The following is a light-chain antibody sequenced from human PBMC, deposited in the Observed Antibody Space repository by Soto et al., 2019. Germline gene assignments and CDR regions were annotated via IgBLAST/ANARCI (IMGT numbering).Light chain of an antibody. CDR1: QTIDSY. V-gene: IGKV1-39*01. Sequence: DIQLTQSPPSLSATVGDRVTITFRASQTIDSYLNWFQQKPGMAPKLLIYAASKLQSGAPSRFRGSGSGTDFTLTIDTLQPDDFASYYCQQTRSGITFGQGTRLEIK. J-gene: IGKJ5*01. CDR3: QQTRSGIT. CDR2: AAS.